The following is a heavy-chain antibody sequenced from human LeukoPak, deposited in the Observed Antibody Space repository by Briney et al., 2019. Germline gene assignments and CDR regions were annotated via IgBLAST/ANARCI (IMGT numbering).Heavy chain of an antibody. CDR2: IRGKANSYAT. CDR1: GFTFSGSA. CDR3: TRGYYDFWSGYYKHYYYYGMDV. V-gene: IGHV3-73*01. D-gene: IGHD3-3*01. J-gene: IGHJ6*02. Sequence: GSLRLSCAASGFTFSGSAMHWVRQASGKGLEWVGRIRGKANSYATAYAASVKGRFTISRDDSKNTAYLQMNSLKTEDTAVYYCTRGYYDFWSGYYKHYYYYGMDVWGQGTTVTVSS.